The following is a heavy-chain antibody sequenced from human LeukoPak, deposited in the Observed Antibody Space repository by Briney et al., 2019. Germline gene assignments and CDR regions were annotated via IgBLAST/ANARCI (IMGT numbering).Heavy chain of an antibody. CDR1: GFTFSSYA. Sequence: PGGSLRLSCAASGFTFSSYAMHWVRQAPGKGLEWVAVISYDGSNKYYAGSVKGRFTISRDNSKNTLYLQMNSLRAEDTAVYYCARVQSSSWFWRIDTHFDYWGQGTLVTVSS. V-gene: IGHV3-30*04. D-gene: IGHD6-13*01. CDR3: ARVQSSSWFWRIDTHFDY. CDR2: ISYDGSNK. J-gene: IGHJ4*02.